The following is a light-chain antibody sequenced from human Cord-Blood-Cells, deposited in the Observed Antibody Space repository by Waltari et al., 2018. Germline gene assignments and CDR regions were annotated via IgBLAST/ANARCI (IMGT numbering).Light chain of an antibody. Sequence: DIQMTQSPSTLSASVGDRVTITCRASQSISSWLTWYQQKPGKAPKLLIYKASSLESGVPSRFSVSVSGTEFTLTISSLQPDDFATYYCQQYNSYSQTFGQGTKVEIK. CDR1: QSISSW. CDR2: KAS. V-gene: IGKV1-5*03. CDR3: QQYNSYSQT. J-gene: IGKJ1*01.